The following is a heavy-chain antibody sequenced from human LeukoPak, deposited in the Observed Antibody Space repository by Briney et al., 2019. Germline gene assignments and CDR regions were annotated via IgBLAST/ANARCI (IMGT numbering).Heavy chain of an antibody. CDR2: MYTSEST. D-gene: IGHD6-19*01. CDR3: ARIAVAGTYFDY. Sequence: PSETLSLTCTVSGDSISSYYWSWIRQPAGKGLEWIGRMYTSESTNYNPSLKSRVTMSVDKSKNQFSLKLSSVTAADTAVYYCARIAVAGTYFDYWGQGTLVTVSS. J-gene: IGHJ4*02. V-gene: IGHV4-4*07. CDR1: GDSISSYY.